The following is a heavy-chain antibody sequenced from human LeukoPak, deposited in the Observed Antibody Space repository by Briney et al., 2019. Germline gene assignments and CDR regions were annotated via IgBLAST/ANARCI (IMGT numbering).Heavy chain of an antibody. CDR2: IYSGGST. CDR3: ARDLMNDY. Sequence: PGGSLRPSCAASGFTVSSNYMSWVRQAPGKGLEWVSVIYSGGSTYYADSVKGRFTISRDNSKNTLYLQMNSLRAEDTAVYYCARDLMNDYWGQGTLVTVSS. CDR1: GFTVSSNY. V-gene: IGHV3-66*02. D-gene: IGHD3-16*01. J-gene: IGHJ4*02.